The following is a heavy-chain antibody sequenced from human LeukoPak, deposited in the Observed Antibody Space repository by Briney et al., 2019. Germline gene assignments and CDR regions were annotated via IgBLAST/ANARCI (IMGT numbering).Heavy chain of an antibody. CDR3: AKRPGPGGPFEY. J-gene: IGHJ4*02. Sequence: GGSLRLSCAASGFTFSSYAMSWVRQAPGKGLEWVSTISSSGGGTFYADSVKGRFTISRDNSKNTLYLQMDSLRAEDTAVYYCAKRPGPGGPFEYWGQGTLVTASS. CDR2: ISSSGGGT. V-gene: IGHV3-23*01. CDR1: GFTFSSYA. D-gene: IGHD3-16*01.